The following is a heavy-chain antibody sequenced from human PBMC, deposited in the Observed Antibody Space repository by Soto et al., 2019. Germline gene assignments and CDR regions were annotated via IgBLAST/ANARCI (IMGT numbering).Heavy chain of an antibody. Sequence: SETMSLTCAVSGGSISSSHWWIWVRQPPGKGLEWIGEVHDTGSTNYNPSLQSRVTISIDKYENQFSLRLKSVTAADTAMYCCARTGSLGMDVWGQGTPVTVSS. V-gene: IGHV4-4*01. D-gene: IGHD7-27*01. CDR1: GGSISSSHW. J-gene: IGHJ6*02. CDR2: VHDTGST. CDR3: ARTGSLGMDV.